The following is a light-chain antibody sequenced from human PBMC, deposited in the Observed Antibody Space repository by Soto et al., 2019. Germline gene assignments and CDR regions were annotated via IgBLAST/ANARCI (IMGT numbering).Light chain of an antibody. CDR1: SSNIGAGYD. Sequence: QSVLTQPPSVSGAPGQRDTISGTGSSSNIGAGYDVHWYQQRPGTAPKLLTYGNKNRPSGVPDRFSGSKSGTSASLAITGLQAEDEADYYCQSYDSSLSVSYVFGTGTKVTVL. J-gene: IGLJ1*01. V-gene: IGLV1-40*01. CDR3: QSYDSSLSVSYV. CDR2: GNK.